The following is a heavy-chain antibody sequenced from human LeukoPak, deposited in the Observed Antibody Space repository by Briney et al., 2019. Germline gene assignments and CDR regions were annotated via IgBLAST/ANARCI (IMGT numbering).Heavy chain of an antibody. D-gene: IGHD2-8*02. CDR1: GGTFSSYA. CDR2: IIPIFGTA. CDR3: ARYRWGPKRRYFDY. J-gene: IGHJ4*02. V-gene: IGHV1-69*05. Sequence: SVKVSCKASGGTFSSYAISWVRQAPGQGLEWMGGIIPIFGTANYAQKFQGRVTITTDESTSTAYMELSSLRSEDTAVYYCARYRWGPKRRYFDYWGQGTLVTVFS.